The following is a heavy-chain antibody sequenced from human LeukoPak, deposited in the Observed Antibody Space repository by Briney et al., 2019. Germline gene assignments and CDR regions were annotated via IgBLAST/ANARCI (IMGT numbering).Heavy chain of an antibody. D-gene: IGHD3-10*01. V-gene: IGHV4-39*01. CDR2: IYYSGST. J-gene: IGHJ4*02. CDR3: ARRLWFGELLLPFDY. CDR1: GGSISGSSYY. Sequence: SETLSLTCTVSGGSISGSSYYWGWIRQPPGKGLEWIGSIYYSGSTYYNPSLKSRVTISVDTSKNQFSLKLSSVTAADAAVYYCARRLWFGELLLPFDYWGQGTLVTVSS.